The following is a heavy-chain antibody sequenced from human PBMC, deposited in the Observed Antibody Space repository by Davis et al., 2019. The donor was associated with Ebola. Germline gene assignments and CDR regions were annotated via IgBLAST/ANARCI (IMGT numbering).Heavy chain of an antibody. CDR1: RGTFSSYA. CDR2: IIPILGIA. D-gene: IGHD6-19*01. V-gene: IGHV1-69*04. J-gene: IGHJ4*02. CDR3: ARDGYSSGWYAGIDY. Sequence: AASVKVSCKASRGTFSSYAISWVRQAPGQGLEWMGMIIPILGIANYAQKFQGRVPITADKSTSTAYMELSSLRSEDTAVYYCARDGYSSGWYAGIDYWGQGTLVTVSS.